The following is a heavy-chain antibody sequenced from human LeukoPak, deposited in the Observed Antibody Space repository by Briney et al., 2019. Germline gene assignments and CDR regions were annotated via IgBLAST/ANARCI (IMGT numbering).Heavy chain of an antibody. Sequence: GGSLRLSCAASGFTFSSYAMSWVRQAPGKGLEWVANIKQDESEKYYVDSVKGRFTISRDNAKNSLYLQMNSLRAEDTAVYYCARGNTMLRGGSYYYYYMDVWGKGTTVTVSS. CDR1: GFTFSSYA. V-gene: IGHV3-7*01. D-gene: IGHD3-10*01. J-gene: IGHJ6*03. CDR2: IKQDESEK. CDR3: ARGNTMLRGGSYYYYYMDV.